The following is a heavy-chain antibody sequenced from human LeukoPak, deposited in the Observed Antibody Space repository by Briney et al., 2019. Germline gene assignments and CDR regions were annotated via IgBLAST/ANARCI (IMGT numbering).Heavy chain of an antibody. CDR2: INHSGST. Sequence: PSETLSLTCAVYGGSFSGYYWSWIRQPPGKGLEWIGEINHSGSTNYNPSLKSRVTISVDTSKNQFSLKLSSVTAADTAVYYCARGRGDFWSGYYNSWFDPWGQGTLVTVSS. D-gene: IGHD3-3*01. J-gene: IGHJ5*02. CDR1: GGSFSGYY. V-gene: IGHV4-34*01. CDR3: ARGRGDFWSGYYNSWFDP.